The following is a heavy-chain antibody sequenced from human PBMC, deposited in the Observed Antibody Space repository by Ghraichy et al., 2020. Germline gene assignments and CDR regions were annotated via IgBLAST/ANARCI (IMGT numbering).Heavy chain of an antibody. D-gene: IGHD6-13*01. V-gene: IGHV3-23*01. CDR3: ATPSGYSSSWSDAFDI. CDR2: ISGSGGST. CDR1: GFTFSSYA. Sequence: LSLTCAASGFTFSSYAMSWVRQAPGKGLEWVSAISGSGGSTYYADSVKGRFTIPRDNSKNTLYLQMNSLRAEDTAVYYCATPSGYSSSWSDAFDIWGQGTMVTVSS. J-gene: IGHJ3*02.